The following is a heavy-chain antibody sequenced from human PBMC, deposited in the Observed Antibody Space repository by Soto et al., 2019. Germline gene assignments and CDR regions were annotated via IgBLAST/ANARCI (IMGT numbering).Heavy chain of an antibody. V-gene: IGHV3-30*18. Sequence: PPGSLRLSCEASGFTFSSYGMHWVRQAPGKGLEWVAAISDGGSNTYYADSVKGRFTISRDHSKNTLYLQMNSLRAEETAVYYCGKEHSSGWYNNDYYSMDVGGQGTKVSV. CDR3: GKEHSSGWYNNDYYSMDV. CDR1: GFTFSSYG. CDR2: ISDGGSNT. J-gene: IGHJ6*01. D-gene: IGHD6-19*01.